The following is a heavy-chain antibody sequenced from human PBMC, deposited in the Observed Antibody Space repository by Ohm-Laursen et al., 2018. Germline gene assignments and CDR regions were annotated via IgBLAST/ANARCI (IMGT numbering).Heavy chain of an antibody. CDR2: VMPIFGTA. CDR3: ATRVTPVTTLYYYAMDV. D-gene: IGHD4-17*01. J-gene: IGHJ6*02. Sequence: SSVKVSCKTSGVTFNSYAISSVRQAPGQGLEWMGGVMPIFGTANYAQKFQGRVTITADKSTSTAHLELSSLRSEDTAVYYCATRVTPVTTLYYYAMDVWGQGTTVTVSS. CDR1: GVTFNSYA. V-gene: IGHV1-69*06.